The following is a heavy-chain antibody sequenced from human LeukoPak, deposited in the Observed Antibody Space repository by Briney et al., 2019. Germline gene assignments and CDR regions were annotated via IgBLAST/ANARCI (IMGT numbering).Heavy chain of an antibody. D-gene: IGHD4-11*01. CDR1: GYTFTSYD. CDR2: MNPNSGNT. J-gene: IGHJ5*02. V-gene: IGHV1-8*03. Sequence: ASVKVSCPASGYTFTSYDINWVRQATGQGLEWMGWMNPNSGNTGYAQKFQGRVTITRNTSISTAYMELNSLRSEDTAVYYCARGRATVTTHWFDPWGQGTVVTVSS. CDR3: ARGRATVTTHWFDP.